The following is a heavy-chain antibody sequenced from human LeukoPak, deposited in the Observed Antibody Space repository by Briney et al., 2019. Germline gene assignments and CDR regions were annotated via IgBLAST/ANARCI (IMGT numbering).Heavy chain of an antibody. J-gene: IGHJ4*02. CDR2: ISYDGSNK. CDR1: GFTFSSYG. D-gene: IGHD5-24*01. V-gene: IGHV3-30*03. CDR3: ARRSRDGWYFDY. Sequence: GGSLRLSCAASGFTFSSYGMHWVRQAPGKGLEWVAVISYDGSNKYYADSVKGRFTISRDNSKNTLFLQMNSLGAEDTAVYYCARRSRDGWYFDYWGQGTLVTVSS.